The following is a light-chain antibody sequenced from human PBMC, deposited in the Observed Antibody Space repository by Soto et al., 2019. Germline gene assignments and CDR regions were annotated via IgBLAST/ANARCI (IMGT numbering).Light chain of an antibody. Sequence: DIQMTQSPSSLSASVGDRVTITCRASQSISSYLNWYQQKPGKAPKLLIYAASSLQSGVPSRFSGSGSGTDFTLTISSLQPEDFATYYCQQSYSTPRSLTSGGGTKVEIK. CDR3: QQSYSTPRSLT. V-gene: IGKV1-39*01. CDR2: AAS. J-gene: IGKJ4*01. CDR1: QSISSY.